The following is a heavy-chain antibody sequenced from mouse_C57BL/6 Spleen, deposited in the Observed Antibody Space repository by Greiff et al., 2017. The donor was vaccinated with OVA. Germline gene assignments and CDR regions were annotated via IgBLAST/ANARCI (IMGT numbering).Heavy chain of an antibody. CDR2: IDPSDSYT. Sequence: QVQLKQPGAELVRPGTSVKLSCKASGYTFTSYWMHWVKQRPGQGLEWIGVIDPSDSYTNYHQKFKGKSTLTVDTSSSTAYMQLSSLTSEDSAVYYCARPYYYGSRGYAMDYWGQGTSVTVSS. D-gene: IGHD1-1*01. V-gene: IGHV1-59*01. J-gene: IGHJ4*01. CDR1: GYTFTSYW. CDR3: ARPYYYGSRGYAMDY.